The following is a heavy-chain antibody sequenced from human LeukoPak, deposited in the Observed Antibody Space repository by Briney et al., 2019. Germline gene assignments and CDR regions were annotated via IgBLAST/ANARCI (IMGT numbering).Heavy chain of an antibody. CDR2: IKQDGSEK. CDR3: ARDHRYAFDN. D-gene: IGHD5-12*01. V-gene: IGHV3-7*01. J-gene: IGHJ4*01. CDR1: GFTLSSYW. Sequence: GGSLRLSCAASGFTLSSYWMTWVRQAPGKGLEWVANIKQDGSEKYYVDSVKGRFTISRDKARNSLYLQMNSLRVEDTAVYYCARDHRYAFDNWGHGTLVTVSS.